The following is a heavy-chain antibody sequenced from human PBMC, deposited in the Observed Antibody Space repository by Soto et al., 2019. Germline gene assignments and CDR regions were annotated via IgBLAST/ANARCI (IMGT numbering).Heavy chain of an antibody. CDR1: GGTFSSYT. CDR3: ARDPPTFTYDFWSGYYDY. Sequence: SVKVSCKASGGTFSSYTISWVRQAPGQGLEWMGRIIPILGIANYAQKLQGRVTMTTDISTSTAYMELRSLRSDDTAVYYCARDPPTFTYDFWSGYYDYWGQGTLVTVSS. V-gene: IGHV1-69*04. CDR2: IIPILGIA. D-gene: IGHD3-3*01. J-gene: IGHJ4*02.